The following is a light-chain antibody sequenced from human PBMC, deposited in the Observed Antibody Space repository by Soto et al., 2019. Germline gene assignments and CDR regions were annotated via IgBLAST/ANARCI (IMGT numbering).Light chain of an antibody. Sequence: DIQMTQSPSSLSASVGDRVTVTCRARQSISNYLNWYQQRPGKAPKLLIYAASSLQSGVPSRFSGSGSGTEFTLTISSLQPEDFATYYCQQSYSTPRTFGQGTKVQIK. CDR1: QSISNY. J-gene: IGKJ1*01. V-gene: IGKV1-39*01. CDR2: AAS. CDR3: QQSYSTPRT.